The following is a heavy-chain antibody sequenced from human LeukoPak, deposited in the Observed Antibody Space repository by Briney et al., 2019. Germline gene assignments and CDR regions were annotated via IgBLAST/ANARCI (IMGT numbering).Heavy chain of an antibody. CDR1: GFTFSSYA. D-gene: IGHD5-12*01. J-gene: IGHJ4*02. CDR3: AKGRKTIVATMYFDY. CDR2: ISGSGGST. Sequence: PGGSLRLSCAASGFTFSSYAMSWVRQAPGKGLEWVSAISGSGGSTYYADSVKGRFTISRDNSKNTLYLQMNSLRAEDTTVYYCAKGRKTIVATMYFDYWGQGTLVTVSS. V-gene: IGHV3-23*01.